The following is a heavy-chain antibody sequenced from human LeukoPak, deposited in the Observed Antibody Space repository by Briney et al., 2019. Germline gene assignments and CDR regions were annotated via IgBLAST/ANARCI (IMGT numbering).Heavy chain of an antibody. Sequence: GGSLRLSCVASGFTLSNYWMNWVRQVPGKGLVWVSHINSDGSNIRYADSVKGRFTISRDNAKNSLYLQMDSLRPEDTAVYYCIRDGLGTSPYDLWGQGALVTVSS. D-gene: IGHD7-27*01. CDR3: IRDGLGTSPYDL. CDR1: GFTLSNYW. CDR2: INSDGSNI. V-gene: IGHV3-74*01. J-gene: IGHJ5*02.